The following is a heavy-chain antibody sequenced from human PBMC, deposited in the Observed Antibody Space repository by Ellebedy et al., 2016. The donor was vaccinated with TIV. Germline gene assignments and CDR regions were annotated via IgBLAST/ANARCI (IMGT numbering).Heavy chain of an antibody. CDR2: IKQDGNER. Sequence: PGGSLRLSCAASGFTFGTYWMSWVRQAPGKGPEWVANIKQDGNERYYVDSLRGRFTISRDNAKNSLYLQLSSLRVEDTAVYYCARSTVGHGKLFQHWGLGTLVTVSS. CDR3: ARSTVGHGKLFQH. V-gene: IGHV3-7*01. D-gene: IGHD1-26*01. J-gene: IGHJ1*01. CDR1: GFTFGTYW.